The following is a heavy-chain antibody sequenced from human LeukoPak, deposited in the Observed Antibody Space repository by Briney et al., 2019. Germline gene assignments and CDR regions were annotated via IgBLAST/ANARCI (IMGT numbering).Heavy chain of an antibody. CDR3: AREVWDSPDY. D-gene: IGHD3-16*01. CDR1: GYTFSSYA. J-gene: IGHJ4*02. V-gene: IGHV7-4-1*02. CDR2: INTNTGNP. Sequence: GASVNVSCKASGYTFSSYAMNWVRQAPGQGLEWMGWINTNTGNPTYAQGFTGRFVFSLDTSVSTAYLQISSLKAEDTAVHYCAREVWDSPDYWGQGTLVTVSS.